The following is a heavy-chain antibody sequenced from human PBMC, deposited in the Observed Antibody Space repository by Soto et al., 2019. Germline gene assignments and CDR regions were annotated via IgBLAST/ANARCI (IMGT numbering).Heavy chain of an antibody. D-gene: IGHD6-19*01. V-gene: IGHV4-39*01. CDR2: IYYSGST. CDR1: GGSISSSSYY. Sequence: SETLSLTCTVSGGSISSSSYYWGWIRQPPGKGLEWIGSIYYSGSTYYNPSLKSRVTISVDTSKNQFSLKPSSVTAADTAVYYCARQLGAVARPMGCWFDPWGQGTLVTVSS. CDR3: ARQLGAVARPMGCWFDP. J-gene: IGHJ5*02.